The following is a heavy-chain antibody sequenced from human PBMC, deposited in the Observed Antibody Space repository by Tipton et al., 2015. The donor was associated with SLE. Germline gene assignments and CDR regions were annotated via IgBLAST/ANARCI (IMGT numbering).Heavy chain of an antibody. CDR2: IYYSGSS. CDR1: GASIRSYC. V-gene: IGHV4-39*07. Sequence: PGLVKPSETLSLTCTVSGASIRSYCWSWIRQPPGKGLEWIGRIYYSGSSYYNPSLKSRVTISVDTAKNQFSLKLSSVTAADTAVYYCVRPSPPSSWYVGAFHHWGRGTQVTVSS. CDR3: VRPSPPSSWYVGAFHH. D-gene: IGHD6-13*01. J-gene: IGHJ4*02.